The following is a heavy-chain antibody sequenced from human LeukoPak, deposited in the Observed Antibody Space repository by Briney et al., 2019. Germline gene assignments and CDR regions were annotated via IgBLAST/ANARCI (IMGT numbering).Heavy chain of an antibody. CDR1: GFTISNYG. D-gene: IGHD2-15*01. CDR3: AKDLGGSDY. J-gene: IGHJ4*02. CDR2: LSYDGSNK. Sequence: SGGSLRLSCAASGFTISNYGMHWVRQAPGMGLEWVAVLSYDGSNKYYADSVKGRFTISRDNSKNTLYLQMNSLRAEDTAVYYCAKDLGGSDYWGQGTLVTVSS. V-gene: IGHV3-30*18.